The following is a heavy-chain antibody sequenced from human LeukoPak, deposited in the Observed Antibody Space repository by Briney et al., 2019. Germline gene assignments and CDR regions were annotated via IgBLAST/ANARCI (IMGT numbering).Heavy chain of an antibody. CDR3: ARDHSEPGVFFDL. CDR2: ISSNGGST. CDR1: GFTFSSYD. J-gene: IGHJ4*02. Sequence: GGSLRLSCAASGFTFSSYDMYWVRQAPGKGLEYVSGISSNGGSTYYANSVKGRLTISRDNSKNTLYLQMGSLRVEDTAVYYCARDHSEPGVFFDLWGRGSLVTVSS. V-gene: IGHV3-64*01. D-gene: IGHD1-14*01.